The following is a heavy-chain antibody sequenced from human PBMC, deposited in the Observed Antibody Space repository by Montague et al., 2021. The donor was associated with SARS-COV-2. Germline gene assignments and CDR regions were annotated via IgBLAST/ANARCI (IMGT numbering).Heavy chain of an antibody. CDR1: GGSISSYY. CDR3: ARLGLRYFDWLLLGEGYFDY. Sequence: SETLSLTCTVSGGSISSYYWSCIRQPPGKGLEWIGYIYYSVSTNYNPSLKSRATISVYTSKNQFSLKLSSVTAADTAVYYCARLGLRYFDWLLLGEGYFDYWGQGTLVTVSS. D-gene: IGHD3-9*01. J-gene: IGHJ4*02. V-gene: IGHV4-59*08. CDR2: IYYSVST.